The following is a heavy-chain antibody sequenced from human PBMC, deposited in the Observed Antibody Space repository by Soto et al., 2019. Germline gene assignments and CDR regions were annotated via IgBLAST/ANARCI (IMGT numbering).Heavy chain of an antibody. J-gene: IGHJ4*02. Sequence: ASVKVSCKASGYTFTSYGISWVRQAPGQGLEWMGWISAYNGNTNYAQKLQGRVTMTTDTSTSTAYMELRSLRSDDTAVYYCAREPAPEPGSLSPSLDYWGQGTLVTVSS. CDR2: ISAYNGNT. D-gene: IGHD3-10*01. V-gene: IGHV1-18*01. CDR1: GYTFTSYG. CDR3: AREPAPEPGSLSPSLDY.